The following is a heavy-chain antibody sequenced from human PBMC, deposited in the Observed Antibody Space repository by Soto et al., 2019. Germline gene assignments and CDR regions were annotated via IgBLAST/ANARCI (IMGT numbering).Heavy chain of an antibody. D-gene: IGHD1-1*01. CDR3: ARQRAWNDAFDF. CDR2: IYPQDSDT. J-gene: IGHJ4*02. Sequence: PGESLKISCQGSGYSFPTSWIGWVRQMPGKGLEWMGVIYPQDSDTRYSPSFEGQVTFSADTSLSTAYLQWNSLKASDTATYYCARQRAWNDAFDFWGQGTLVTVSS. CDR1: GYSFPTSW. V-gene: IGHV5-51*01.